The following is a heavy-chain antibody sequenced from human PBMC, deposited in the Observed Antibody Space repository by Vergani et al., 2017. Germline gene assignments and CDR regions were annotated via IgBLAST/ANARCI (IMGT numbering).Heavy chain of an antibody. CDR1: GGTFSSYA. CDR3: ARPYCSSTSCYDAFDI. CDR2: IIPIFGTA. D-gene: IGHD2-2*01. Sequence: QVQLVQSGAEVKKPGSSVKVSCKASGGTFSSYAISWVRQAPGQGVEWMGGIIPIFGTANYAQKIQGRVTITADESTSTAYMELSSLRSEDTAVYYCARPYCSSTSCYDAFDIGGQGTMVTVSS. J-gene: IGHJ3*02. V-gene: IGHV1-69*01.